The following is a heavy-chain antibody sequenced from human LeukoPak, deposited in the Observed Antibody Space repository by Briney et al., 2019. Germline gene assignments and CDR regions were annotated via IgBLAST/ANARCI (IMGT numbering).Heavy chain of an antibody. CDR3: ARVVGAGYFDL. D-gene: IGHD1-26*01. V-gene: IGHV3-7*01. Sequence: GGSLRLSCAASGFTFSNAWMNWVRQAPGKGLEWVANINQDGSGKYYVDSVKGRFTISRDNAKNSLYLQMNSLRAEDTAVYYCARVVGAGYFDLWGRGTLVTVSS. CDR1: GFTFSNAW. J-gene: IGHJ2*01. CDR2: INQDGSGK.